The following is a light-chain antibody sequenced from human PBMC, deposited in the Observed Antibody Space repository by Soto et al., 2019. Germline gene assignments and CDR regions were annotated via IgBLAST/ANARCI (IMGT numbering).Light chain of an antibody. V-gene: IGKV3-11*01. CDR1: QSVGSY. J-gene: IGKJ4*01. Sequence: EIVLTQSPATLSLSPGERATLSCRASQSVGSYLAWYQQKPGQAPRLLIYDASNRATAIPVRFSGSGSGTDFTLTISSLEPEDLAVYYCQQRTNPLTFGGGTRVEI. CDR2: DAS. CDR3: QQRTNPLT.